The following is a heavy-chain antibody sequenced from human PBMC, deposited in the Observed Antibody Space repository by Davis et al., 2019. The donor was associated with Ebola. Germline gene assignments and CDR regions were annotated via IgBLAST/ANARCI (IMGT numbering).Heavy chain of an antibody. D-gene: IGHD3-16*01. CDR2: IIPIFGTA. CDR1: GGTSSSYA. Sequence: AASVKVSCKASGGTSSSYAISWVRQAPGQGLEWMGGIIPIFGTANYAQKFQGRVTITADESTSTAYMELSSLRSEDTAVYYCARDKTSYVYYYYGMDVWGQGTTVTVSS. V-gene: IGHV1-69*13. CDR3: ARDKTSYVYYYYGMDV. J-gene: IGHJ6*02.